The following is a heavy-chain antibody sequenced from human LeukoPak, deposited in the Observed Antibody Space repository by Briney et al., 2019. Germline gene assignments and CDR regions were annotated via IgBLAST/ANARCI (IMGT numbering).Heavy chain of an antibody. D-gene: IGHD2-15*01. CDR3: ARRSGGGYCSGGSCYSYYYYGMDV. CDR2: IFPIFGTS. CDR1: GGTFSSYA. Sequence: SVEVSCKASGGTFSSYAISWVRQAPGQGLEWMGGIFPIFGTSNYAQKFQGRVTLTADKSTSTAYMELSSLRSEDTAVYYCARRSGGGYCSGGSCYSYYYYGMDVWGKGTTVTVSS. J-gene: IGHJ6*04. V-gene: IGHV1-69*06.